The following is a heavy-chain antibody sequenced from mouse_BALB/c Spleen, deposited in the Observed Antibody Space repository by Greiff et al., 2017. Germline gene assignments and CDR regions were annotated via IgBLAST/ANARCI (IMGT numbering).Heavy chain of an antibody. D-gene: IGHD2-1*01. CDR2: IWGDGST. CDR3: ARDRDGNYYYYAMDY. V-gene: IGHV2-6-7*01. CDR1: GFSLTGYG. Sequence: QVQLQQSGPGLVAPSQSLSITCTVSGFSLTGYGVNWVRQPPGKGLEWLGMIWGDGSTDYNSALKSRLSISKDNSKSQVFLKMYSLQTDDTARYYCARDRDGNYYYYAMDYWGQGTSVTVSS. J-gene: IGHJ4*01.